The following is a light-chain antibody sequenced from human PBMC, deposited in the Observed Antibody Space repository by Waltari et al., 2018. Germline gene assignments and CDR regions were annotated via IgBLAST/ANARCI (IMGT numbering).Light chain of an antibody. CDR1: QGSSKF. CDR3: QQYKSFPLT. CDR2: GAS. Sequence: DIQMTQSPSSLPASVGDRVTIPCRASQGSSKFFAWFRQKPGKAPESLIYGASSLQSGVPSRFSGSGSGTDFTLTISSLQPEDFASYYCQQYKSFPLTFGGGTKVEIK. V-gene: IGKV1-16*01. J-gene: IGKJ4*01.